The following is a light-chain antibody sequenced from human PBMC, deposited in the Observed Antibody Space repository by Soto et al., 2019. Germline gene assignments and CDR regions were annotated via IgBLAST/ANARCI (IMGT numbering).Light chain of an antibody. J-gene: IGKJ5*01. CDR1: EDISTW. Sequence: DIQMTQSPSSVSASVGDRFTIPFLFSEDISTWLAWYQQKPGKAPKLLIYAASSLQSGVPSRFSGSGSGTDFTLTISSLQPEDFATYYCQHADSFPLITFGQGTRLEIK. CDR3: QHADSFPLIT. CDR2: AAS. V-gene: IGKV1-12*01.